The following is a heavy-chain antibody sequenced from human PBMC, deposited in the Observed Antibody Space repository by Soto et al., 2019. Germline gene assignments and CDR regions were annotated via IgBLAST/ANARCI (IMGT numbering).Heavy chain of an antibody. J-gene: IGHJ4*02. Sequence: SVLLCLTCTVAGGTISSYDWSWILKPPGKGLEWIGYIYYSGSTNYNPSLKSRVTISVDTSKNQFSLKLSSVTAADTAMYYCARHRNYDILTGHPDYWGQGTQVTVSS. V-gene: IGHV4-59*01. CDR1: GGTISSYD. CDR2: IYYSGST. CDR3: ARHRNYDILTGHPDY. D-gene: IGHD3-9*01.